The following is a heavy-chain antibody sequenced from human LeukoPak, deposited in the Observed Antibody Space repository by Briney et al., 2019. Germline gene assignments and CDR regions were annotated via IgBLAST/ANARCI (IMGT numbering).Heavy chain of an antibody. Sequence: SQTLSLTCTVSGGSISSGSYYWSWIRQPAGKGLEWIGRIYTSGSTNYNPSLKSRVTISVDTSKNQFSLKLSSVTAADTAVCYCARTPYYDFWSGPYYYYMDVWGKGTTVTVSS. D-gene: IGHD3-3*01. V-gene: IGHV4-61*02. J-gene: IGHJ6*03. CDR3: ARTPYYDFWSGPYYYYMDV. CDR1: GGSISSGSYY. CDR2: IYTSGST.